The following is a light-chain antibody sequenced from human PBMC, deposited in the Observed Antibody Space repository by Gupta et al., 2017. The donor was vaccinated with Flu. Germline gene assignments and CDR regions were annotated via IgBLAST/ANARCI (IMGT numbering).Light chain of an antibody. CDR1: NIGSKD. CDR2: AHS. V-gene: IGLV3-21*02. J-gene: IGLJ3*02. CDR3: QVWDSSDDHGV. Sequence: SYVLTQPPSVSVAPGQTATITCGGNNIGSKDVHWYQQKPGQAPVLVVYAHSDRPSAIPERFFGSKFGTTATLSISGVEAGDEADYYCQVWDSSDDHGVFGGGTTLTVL.